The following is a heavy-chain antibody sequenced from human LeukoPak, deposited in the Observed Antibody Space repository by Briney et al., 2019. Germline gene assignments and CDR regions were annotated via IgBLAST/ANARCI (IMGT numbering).Heavy chain of an antibody. D-gene: IGHD3-22*01. CDR2: ISWNSGSI. CDR3: ARDPVYYYDSSAFDY. Sequence: GRSLRLSCAASGFTFDDYAMHWVRQAPGKGLEWVSGISWNSGSIGYADSVEGRFTISRDNAKNSLYLQMNSLRAEDTALYYCARDPVYYYDSSAFDYWGQGTLVTVSS. J-gene: IGHJ4*02. CDR1: GFTFDDYA. V-gene: IGHV3-9*01.